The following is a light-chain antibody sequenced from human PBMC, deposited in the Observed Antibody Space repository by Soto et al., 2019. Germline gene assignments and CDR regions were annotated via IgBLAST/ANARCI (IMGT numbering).Light chain of an antibody. CDR1: HNVGYD. CDR2: DAF. V-gene: IGKV3-11*01. J-gene: IGKJ4*01. Sequence: EVVLTQSPATLSLSPGEGATLSCRASHNVGYDLAWYQQRPGQAPRLLISDAFNRATGIPARFSGSGSGTDFTLTISSLEPEDFAVYYCQQHNGWPLTFGGGTKVEI. CDR3: QQHNGWPLT.